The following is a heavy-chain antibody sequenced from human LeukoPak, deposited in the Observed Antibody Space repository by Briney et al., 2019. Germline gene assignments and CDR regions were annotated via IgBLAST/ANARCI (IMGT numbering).Heavy chain of an antibody. CDR1: GFTFSSYW. V-gene: IGHV3-74*01. CDR2: INSDGSST. CDR3: ASSASGGTFYY. D-gene: IGHD2-15*01. Sequence: PGGSLRLSCAASGFTFSSYWMYWVRQAPGKGLVWVSRINSDGSSTSYADSVKGRFTVSRDNAKNTLYLQMNSLRAEDTAVYYCASSASGGTFYYWGQGTLVSVPS. J-gene: IGHJ4*02.